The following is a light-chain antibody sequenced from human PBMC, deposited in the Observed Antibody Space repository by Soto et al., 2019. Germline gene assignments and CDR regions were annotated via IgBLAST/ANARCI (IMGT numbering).Light chain of an antibody. V-gene: IGKV1-9*01. CDR2: AAS. Sequence: DIQLTQSPSFLSASVGDRITITCRASQGISSYLAWYQQKPGKAPKLLIYAASTLLSGVPSRFSGSGSETDCTLTFSSLQPEDFAPYYFQQLNPFPPAFGPGTQVDLK. J-gene: IGKJ3*01. CDR1: QGISSY. CDR3: QQLNPFPPA.